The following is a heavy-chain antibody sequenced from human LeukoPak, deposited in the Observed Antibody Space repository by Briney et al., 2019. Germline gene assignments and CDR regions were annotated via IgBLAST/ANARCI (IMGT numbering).Heavy chain of an antibody. V-gene: IGHV3-23*01. CDR3: ARGYCSGGSCYTF. J-gene: IGHJ4*02. CDR1: GFTFSSYG. CDR2: ISGSGGST. D-gene: IGHD2-15*01. Sequence: GGSLRLSCAASGFTFSSYGMSWVRQAPGKGLEWVSAISGSGGSTYYADSVKGRFTISRDNSKNTLYLQMNSLRAEDTAVYYCARGYCSGGSCYTFWGQGTLVTVSS.